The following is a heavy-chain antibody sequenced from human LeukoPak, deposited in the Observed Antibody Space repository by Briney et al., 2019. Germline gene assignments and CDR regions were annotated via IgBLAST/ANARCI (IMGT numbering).Heavy chain of an antibody. CDR1: GFTFSSYG. Sequence: GGSLRLSCAASGFTFSSYGMHWVRQAPGKGLEWVAVIWYDGSNKYYADSVKGRFTISRDNSKNTLYLQMNSLKTEDTAVYYCTRQIAARGDFDYWGQGTLVTVSS. CDR3: TRQIAARGDFDY. J-gene: IGHJ4*02. D-gene: IGHD6-6*01. CDR2: IWYDGSNK. V-gene: IGHV3-33*01.